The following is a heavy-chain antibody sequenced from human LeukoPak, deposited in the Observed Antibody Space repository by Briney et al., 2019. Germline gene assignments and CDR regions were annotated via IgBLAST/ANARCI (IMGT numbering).Heavy chain of an antibody. CDR2: IYPGDSDT. J-gene: IGHJ5*02. D-gene: IGHD6-19*01. CDR3: ARTEIAVAGTDNWFDP. V-gene: IGHV5-51*04. CDR1: GYSFTSYW. Sequence: GESLKISCKGSGYSFTSYWIGWVRQMPGKGLEWMGIIYPGDSDTRYSPSFQGQVTISADKPISTAYLQWSSLKASDTAMYYCARTEIAVAGTDNWFDPWGQGTLVTVSS.